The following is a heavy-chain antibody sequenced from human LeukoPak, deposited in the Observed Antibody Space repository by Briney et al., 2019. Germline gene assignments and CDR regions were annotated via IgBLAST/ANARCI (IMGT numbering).Heavy chain of an antibody. Sequence: GGSLRLSCAASGFTFSSYAMSWVRQAPGKGLEWVSSVSDSGGSTYYADSVKGRVTISRDNSKNTLYLQMNSLRAEDTAVYYCANSPIGATWGQGTLVTVSS. D-gene: IGHD1-26*01. CDR1: GFTFSSYA. V-gene: IGHV3-23*01. J-gene: IGHJ4*02. CDR2: VSDSGGST. CDR3: ANSPIGAT.